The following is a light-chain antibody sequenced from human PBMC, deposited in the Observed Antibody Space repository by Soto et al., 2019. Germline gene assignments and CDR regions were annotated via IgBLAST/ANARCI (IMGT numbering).Light chain of an antibody. V-gene: IGLV2-11*01. J-gene: IGLJ3*02. CDR1: SSNIGNNA. CDR2: DVS. Sequence: QSVLTQPPSVSEAPRQRVTISCSGSSSNIGNNAVNWYQQHPGKAPKLMIYDVSKRPSGVPDRFSGSKSGNTASLTISGLQAEDEADYYCCSYAGSYNLWVFGGGTKLTVL. CDR3: CSYAGSYNLWV.